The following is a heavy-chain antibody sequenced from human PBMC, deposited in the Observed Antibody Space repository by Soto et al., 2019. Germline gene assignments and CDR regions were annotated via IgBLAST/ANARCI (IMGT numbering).Heavy chain of an antibody. D-gene: IGHD2-2*01. CDR1: GYTLTELS. Sequence: QVQLVQSGAEVKKPGASVKVSCKVSGYTLTELSMHWVRQAPGKGLEWMGGFDPEDGETIYAQKFQGRVTMTEDTSTDTAYMELSSLRSEDTAVYYCATQGDIVLVPDAPTAEYYGMDVWGQGTTVTVSS. CDR2: FDPEDGET. CDR3: ATQGDIVLVPDAPTAEYYGMDV. J-gene: IGHJ6*02. V-gene: IGHV1-24*01.